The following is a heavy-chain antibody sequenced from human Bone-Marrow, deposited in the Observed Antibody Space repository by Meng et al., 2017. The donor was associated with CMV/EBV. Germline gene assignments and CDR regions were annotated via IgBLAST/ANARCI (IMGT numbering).Heavy chain of an antibody. D-gene: IGHD3-10*01. V-gene: IGHV1-2*02. CDR2: INPNNGDT. CDR1: KYTFTGYY. CDR3: ARAYGSGSSKDHYYFAH. Sequence: ASVKVSCKASKYTFTGYYVHWVRQAPGQGLEWMGWINPNNGDTNYAQGFQGRVTMTRDTSISTAYMELRFDDTDVYYCARAYGSGSSKDHYYFAHWGQGHLVTGSS. J-gene: IGHJ4*02.